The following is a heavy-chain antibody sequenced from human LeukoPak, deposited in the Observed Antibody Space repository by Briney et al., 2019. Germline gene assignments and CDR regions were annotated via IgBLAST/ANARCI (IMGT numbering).Heavy chain of an antibody. Sequence: SVKVSCEASGGTFSSYAISWVRQAPGQGLEWMGGIIPIFGTANYAQKFQGRVTITADESTSTAYMELSSLRSEDTAVYYCARGGYSGYDYFDYWGQGTLVTVSS. D-gene: IGHD5-12*01. J-gene: IGHJ4*02. CDR2: IIPIFGTA. V-gene: IGHV1-69*13. CDR3: ARGGYSGYDYFDY. CDR1: GGTFSSYA.